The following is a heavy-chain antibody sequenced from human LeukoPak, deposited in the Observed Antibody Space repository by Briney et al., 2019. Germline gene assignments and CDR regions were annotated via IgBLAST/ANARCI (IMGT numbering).Heavy chain of an antibody. CDR1: GGSISSYY. CDR3: ARGGTMGNANWFDL. V-gene: IGHV4-4*07. Sequence: SETLSLTCTVSGGSISSYYWSWIRQPAGKGLEWIGRIYTSGSTNYNPSLKSRVTMSVDTSKNQFSLKLSSVTAADTAMYYCARGGTMGNANWFDLWGQGTLVTVSS. J-gene: IGHJ5*02. D-gene: IGHD3-16*01. CDR2: IYTSGST.